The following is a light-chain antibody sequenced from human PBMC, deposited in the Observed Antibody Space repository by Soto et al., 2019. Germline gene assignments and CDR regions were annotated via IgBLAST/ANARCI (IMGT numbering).Light chain of an antibody. CDR3: QQYNNWPRAT. Sequence: ETVMTQSPATLSVSPGERATLSCRASQSINNNLAWYQQKPGQAPRLIMFRTSTRATGVPARFSGSGSETDFNLTISSLQSEDFAVYYCQQYNNWPRATFGGGTKVDNK. V-gene: IGKV3-15*01. CDR2: RTS. J-gene: IGKJ4*01. CDR1: QSINNN.